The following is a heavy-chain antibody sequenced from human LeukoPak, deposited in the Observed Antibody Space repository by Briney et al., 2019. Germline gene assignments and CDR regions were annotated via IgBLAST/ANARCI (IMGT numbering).Heavy chain of an antibody. Sequence: GASLKISCKGSGYSFRNYWIGWVRQMPGKGLEWMGIIYPDDSDTRYSPSFQGRVTISAGKSINTAYLQWSSLEASDTAMYYCAIAGDSTTNCYRCFNYWGQGTLVTVSS. CDR1: GYSFRNYW. J-gene: IGHJ4*02. D-gene: IGHD2-2*01. CDR3: AIAGDSTTNCYRCFNY. CDR2: IYPDDSDT. V-gene: IGHV5-51*01.